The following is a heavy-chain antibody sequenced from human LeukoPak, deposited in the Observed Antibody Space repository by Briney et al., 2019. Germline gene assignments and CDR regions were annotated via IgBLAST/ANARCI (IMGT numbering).Heavy chain of an antibody. Sequence: GRSLRLSCAASGFSFEDYGMSWVRQAPGKGLEWVSGINWSGGSTFYADSMKGRFTISRDNAKKYLYLQVNSLRAEDTALYYCARAGGLWYAEAYFDYWGQGTLVTVSS. CDR2: INWSGGST. CDR3: ARAGGLWYAEAYFDY. V-gene: IGHV3-20*04. D-gene: IGHD6-13*01. CDR1: GFSFEDYG. J-gene: IGHJ4*02.